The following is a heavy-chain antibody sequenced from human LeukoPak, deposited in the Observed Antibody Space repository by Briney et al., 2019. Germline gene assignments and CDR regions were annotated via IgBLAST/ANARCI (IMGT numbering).Heavy chain of an antibody. V-gene: IGHV4-38-2*02. CDR3: ARHRTGTTRGHDY. J-gene: IGHJ4*02. CDR1: GYSISSGYY. CDR2: IYHSGST. Sequence: SETLSLTCTVSGYSISSGYYWGWIRQPPGEGLEWIGSIYHSGSTYYNPSLKSRVTISVDTSKNQFSLKLSSVTAADTAMYYCARHRTGTTRGHDYWGQGTLVTVSS. D-gene: IGHD1-1*01.